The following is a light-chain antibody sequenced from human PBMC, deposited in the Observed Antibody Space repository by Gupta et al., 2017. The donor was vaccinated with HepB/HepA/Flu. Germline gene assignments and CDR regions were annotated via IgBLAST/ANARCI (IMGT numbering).Light chain of an antibody. CDR1: SLRNNY. CDR2: SEN. Sequence: SSELTQDHAVSVALGQTVRISCHGDSLRNNYASWDQQKPGQAPKLLIYSENSRPSGNAARFSGSSSGNAASLTITEAQAEDEAEYFCSSRDSGGHQYFFWTGPKVSVL. CDR3: SSRDSGGHQYF. J-gene: IGLJ1*01. V-gene: IGLV3-19*01.